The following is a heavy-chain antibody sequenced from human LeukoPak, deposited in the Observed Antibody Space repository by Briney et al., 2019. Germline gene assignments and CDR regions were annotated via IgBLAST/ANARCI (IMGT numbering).Heavy chain of an antibody. CDR2: IYTSGST. CDR3: ARECMGCSGGSCYFSWFDP. V-gene: IGHV4-61*02. D-gene: IGHD2-15*01. CDR1: GGSISSGSYY. Sequence: SQTLSLTCTVSGGSISSGSYYWSWIRQPAGKGLEWIGRIYTSGSTNYNPSLKSRVTISVDTSKNQFSLKLSSVTAADTAVYYCARECMGCSGGSCYFSWFDPWGQGTLVTVSS. J-gene: IGHJ5*02.